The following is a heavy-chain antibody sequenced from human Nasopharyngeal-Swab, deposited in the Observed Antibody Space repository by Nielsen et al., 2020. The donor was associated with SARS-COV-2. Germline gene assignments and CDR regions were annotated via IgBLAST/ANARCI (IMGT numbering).Heavy chain of an antibody. J-gene: IGHJ3*02. CDR1: GYTFTSYY. CDR2: INPSGGST. V-gene: IGHV1-46*01. Sequence: ASVKVSCKAPGYTFTSYYMHWVRQAPGQGLEWMGIINPSGGSTSYAQKFQGRVTMTRDTSTSTVYMELSSLRSEDTAVYYCARGRITMVRGVRSFRAFDIWGQGTMVTVSS. CDR3: ARGRITMVRGVRSFRAFDI. D-gene: IGHD3-10*01.